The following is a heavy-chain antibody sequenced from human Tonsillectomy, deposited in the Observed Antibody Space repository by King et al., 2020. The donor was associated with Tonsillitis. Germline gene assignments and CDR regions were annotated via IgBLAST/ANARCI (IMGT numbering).Heavy chain of an antibody. Sequence: VQLVQSGAEVKKPGSSVKVSCKASGGTFSSYAISWVRQAPGQGLEWMGGIIPIFGTANYAQKFQGRVTITADESTSTAYMELSSLRSEDTAVYYYARTDGSGGSCYQGSYYYYGMDVWGRGTTVTVSS. D-gene: IGHD2-15*01. J-gene: IGHJ6*02. CDR3: ARTDGSGGSCYQGSYYYYGMDV. CDR1: GGTFSSYA. V-gene: IGHV1-69*01. CDR2: IIPIFGTA.